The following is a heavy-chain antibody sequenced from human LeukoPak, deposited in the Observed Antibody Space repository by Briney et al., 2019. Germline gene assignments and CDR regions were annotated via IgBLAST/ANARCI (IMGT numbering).Heavy chain of an antibody. CDR1: GYTFTIYG. CDR3: ARPSVAGPLYYYYGMDV. J-gene: IGHJ6*02. V-gene: IGHV1-18*01. CDR2: ISAYNGNT. D-gene: IGHD6-19*01. Sequence: GASVKVSCKASGYTFTIYGINWVRQAPGQGLEWMGWISAYNGNTNYAQKLQGRVTMTTDTSTSTAYMELRSLRSDDTAVYYCARPSVAGPLYYYYGMDVWGQGTTVTVSS.